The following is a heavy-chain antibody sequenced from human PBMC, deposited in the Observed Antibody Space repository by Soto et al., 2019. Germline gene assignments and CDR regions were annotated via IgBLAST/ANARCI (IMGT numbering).Heavy chain of an antibody. V-gene: IGHV3-48*03. CDR3: ASFAAAGTGY. Sequence: PGGSLRLSCAASGFTFSSYEMNWVRQAPGKGLEWVSYISSSGSTIYYADSVKGRFTISRDNAKNSLYLQMNSLRAEDTAVYYCASFAAAGTGYWGQGTLVTVSS. D-gene: IGHD6-13*01. CDR2: ISSSGSTI. J-gene: IGHJ4*02. CDR1: GFTFSSYE.